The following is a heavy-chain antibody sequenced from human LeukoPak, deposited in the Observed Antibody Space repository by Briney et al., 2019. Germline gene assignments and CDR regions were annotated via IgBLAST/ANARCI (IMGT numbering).Heavy chain of an antibody. Sequence: SETLSLTCTVSGVSISSGSYYWSWIWQPAGKGLEWIGRIYTSGSTNYNPSLKSRVTISVDTSKNQFSLKLSSVTAADTAVYYCARGIAARLVVNWFDPWGQGTLVTVSS. CDR3: ARGIAARLVVNWFDP. D-gene: IGHD6-6*01. J-gene: IGHJ5*02. CDR2: IYTSGST. CDR1: GVSISSGSYY. V-gene: IGHV4-61*02.